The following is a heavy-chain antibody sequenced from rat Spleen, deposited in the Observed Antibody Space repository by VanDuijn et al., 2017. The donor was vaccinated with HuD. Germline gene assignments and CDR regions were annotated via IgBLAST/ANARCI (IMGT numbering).Heavy chain of an antibody. J-gene: IGHJ4*01. Sequence: EVQLVESGGGLVQPGRSLKLSCAASGFTFSNYGMHWIRQAPTKGLEWVASISPSGGGTYYPDSVKGRFTISRDNAKSTLYLQMDSLRSEDTASYYCATGITMMVAPYVMDAWGQGASVTVSS. CDR2: ISPSGGGT. V-gene: IGHV5-19*01. CDR3: ATGITMMVAPYVMDA. D-gene: IGHD1-12*02. CDR1: GFTFSNYG.